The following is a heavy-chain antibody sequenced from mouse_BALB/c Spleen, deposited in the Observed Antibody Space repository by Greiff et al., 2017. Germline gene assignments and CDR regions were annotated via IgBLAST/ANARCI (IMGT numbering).Heavy chain of an antibody. J-gene: IGHJ2*01. CDR1: GYTFTSYV. CDR2: INPYNDGT. CDR3: ARAPGSKGSSYHYLDY. V-gene: IGHV1-14*01. Sequence: VQLQQSGPELVKPGASVKMSCKASGYTFTSYVMHWVKQKPGQGLEWIGYINPYNDGTKYNEKFKGKATLTSDKSSSTAYMELSSLTSEDSAVYYGARAPGSKGSSYHYLDYWGQGTTLTVSS. D-gene: IGHD1-1*01.